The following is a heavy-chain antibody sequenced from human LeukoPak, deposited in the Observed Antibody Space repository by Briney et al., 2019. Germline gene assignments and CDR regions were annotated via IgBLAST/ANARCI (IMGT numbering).Heavy chain of an antibody. D-gene: IGHD5-18*01. Sequence: SVKVSCKASGGTFSSYAISRVRQAPGQGLEWMGGIIPIFGTANYAQKFQGRVTITTDESTSTAYMELSSLRSEDTAVYYCARGGYSYGNTFDYWGQGTLVTVSS. J-gene: IGHJ4*02. CDR2: IIPIFGTA. CDR1: GGTFSSYA. V-gene: IGHV1-69*05. CDR3: ARGGYSYGNTFDY.